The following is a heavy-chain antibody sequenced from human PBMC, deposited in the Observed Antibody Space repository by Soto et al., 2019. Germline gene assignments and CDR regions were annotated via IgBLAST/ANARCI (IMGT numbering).Heavy chain of an antibody. CDR1: GYTFTRYD. Sequence: QAELVQSGAEVKKPGASVKISCEASGYTFTRYDINWVRQATGQGLEWMGWVNPTRGVSGSAQKFPGRLTLGTKNDITPAYMALRSLTSDDTAVYYCVKGGDFDLWCRGTLVAVSS. V-gene: IGHV1-8*01. CDR2: VNPTRGVS. CDR3: VKGGDFDL. D-gene: IGHD3-16*01. J-gene: IGHJ2*01.